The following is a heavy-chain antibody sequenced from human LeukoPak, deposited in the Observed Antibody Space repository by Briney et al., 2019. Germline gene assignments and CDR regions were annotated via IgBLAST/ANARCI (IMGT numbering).Heavy chain of an antibody. Sequence: GASVKVSCKASGYTFTGYYMHWVRQAPGQGLEWMGWINPNSGGTNYAQKFQGRVTMTRDTSISTAYMELSRLRSDDTAVYYCARGGLLLWFGELLQRQNQYYFDYWGQGTLVTVSS. CDR2: INPNSGGT. J-gene: IGHJ4*02. V-gene: IGHV1-2*02. CDR1: GYTFTGYY. CDR3: ARGGLLLWFGELLQRQNQYYFDY. D-gene: IGHD3-10*01.